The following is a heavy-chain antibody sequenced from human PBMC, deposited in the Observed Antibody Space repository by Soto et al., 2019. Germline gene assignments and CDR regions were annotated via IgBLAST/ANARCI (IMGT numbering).Heavy chain of an antibody. V-gene: IGHV3-23*01. J-gene: IGHJ4*02. CDR1: GFTFSSYA. D-gene: IGHD6-13*01. CDR2: ISGSGGST. CDR3: AKGVGEAEVGTSFDY. Sequence: EVQLLESGGGLVQPGGSLRLSCAASGFTFSSYAMSWVRQAPGKGLEWVSAISGSGGSTYYADSVKGRFTISRDNSKNPLYLKIYSLRPEDTAVFYLAKGVGEAEVGTSFDYGGQGTLVPVSS.